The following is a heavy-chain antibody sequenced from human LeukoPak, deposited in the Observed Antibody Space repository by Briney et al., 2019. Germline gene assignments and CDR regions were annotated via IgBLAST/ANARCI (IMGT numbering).Heavy chain of an antibody. J-gene: IGHJ4*02. CDR1: GGSISSSSYY. Sequence: SETLSLTCTVSGGSISSSSYYRGWIRQPPGKGLEWIGSIYYSGSTYYNPSLKSRVTISVDTSKNQFSLKLSSVTAADTAVYYCARFHSGSYFDWGQGTLVTVSS. D-gene: IGHD1-26*01. CDR2: IYYSGST. V-gene: IGHV4-39*01. CDR3: ARFHSGSYFD.